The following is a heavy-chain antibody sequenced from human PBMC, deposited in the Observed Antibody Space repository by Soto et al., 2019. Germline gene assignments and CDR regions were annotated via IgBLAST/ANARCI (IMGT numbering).Heavy chain of an antibody. CDR3: ARGYCNGTNCYANWFDP. V-gene: IGHV3-66*01. D-gene: IGHD2-2*01. CDR2: IYIAGGT. J-gene: IGHJ5*02. CDR1: GFTVTTNY. Sequence: EVQLVESGGGLVQPRGSLRLSCAASGFTVTTNYMTWVRQAPGKGLEWVSLIYIAGGTKYADSVKGRFTISRDSSKNTLYLQMNSLRAEDTAVYYCARGYCNGTNCYANWFDPWGQGTLVTVSS.